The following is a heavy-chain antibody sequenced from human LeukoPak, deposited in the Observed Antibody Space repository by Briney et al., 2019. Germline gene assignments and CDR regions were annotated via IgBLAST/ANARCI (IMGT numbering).Heavy chain of an antibody. J-gene: IGHJ4*02. Sequence: ASVKVSCKASGYTFTSYDINWVRQATGQGLEWMGWMNPNSGNTGYAQKFQGRVTITRNTSISTAYMELSSLRSEDTAVYYCARDGYYDSSDPFDYWGQGTLVTVSS. CDR3: ARDGYYDSSDPFDY. V-gene: IGHV1-8*03. D-gene: IGHD3-22*01. CDR1: GYTFTSYD. CDR2: MNPNSGNT.